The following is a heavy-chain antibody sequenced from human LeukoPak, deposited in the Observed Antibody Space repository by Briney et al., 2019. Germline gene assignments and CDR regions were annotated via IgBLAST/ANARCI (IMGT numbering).Heavy chain of an antibody. V-gene: IGHV3-30*18. Sequence: GGSLRLSCAASGFTFSSYVMHWVRQAPGKGLELVAVISYDVDNKYYADSVKGRFTISRDNYMNTLYLQMNSLRAEDTAVYYCAKGGYSSSWHRFDPWGQGTLVTVSS. D-gene: IGHD6-13*01. J-gene: IGHJ5*02. CDR2: ISYDVDNK. CDR1: GFTFSSYV. CDR3: AKGGYSSSWHRFDP.